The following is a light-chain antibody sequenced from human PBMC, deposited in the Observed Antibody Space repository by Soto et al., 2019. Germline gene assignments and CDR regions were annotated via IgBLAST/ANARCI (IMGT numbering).Light chain of an antibody. CDR1: SSDVGGYNY. Sequence: QSVLTQPPSASGSPGQSVTISCTGSSSDVGGYNYVSWYQQHPGKAPKLMIYEVSKRPSGVPDRFSGSKSGNTASLTVSGLQAEXEADYYCSSYAGSTRYVFGTGTKVTVL. V-gene: IGLV2-8*01. CDR3: SSYAGSTRYV. J-gene: IGLJ1*01. CDR2: EVS.